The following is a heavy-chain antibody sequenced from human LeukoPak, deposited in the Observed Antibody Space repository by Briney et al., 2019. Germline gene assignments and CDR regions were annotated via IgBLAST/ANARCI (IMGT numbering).Heavy chain of an antibody. D-gene: IGHD6-13*01. V-gene: IGHV3-9*01. J-gene: IGHJ4*02. CDR3: AKLAAAGPIDY. Sequence: GGSLRLSCAASGFTFDDYAMHWVRQAPGKGLEWVSGISWNSGSIGYADSVKGRFTISRDNAKNSLYLQMNSLRAEDTALYCCAKLAAAGPIDYWGQGTLVTVSS. CDR2: ISWNSGSI. CDR1: GFTFDDYA.